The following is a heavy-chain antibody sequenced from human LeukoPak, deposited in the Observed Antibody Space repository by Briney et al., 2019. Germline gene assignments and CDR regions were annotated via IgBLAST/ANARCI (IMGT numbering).Heavy chain of an antibody. CDR3: ARTTYDFWSGYYFDY. V-gene: IGHV4-59*01. CDR2: IYHSGST. Sequence: PSETLSLTCTLSGGSISTYYWSWIRQPPGKGLEWIGYIYHSGSTNYNPSLKSRVTISVDTSKNQFSLKLSSVTAADTAVYYCARTTYDFWSGYYFDYWGQGTLVTVSS. CDR1: GGSISTYY. D-gene: IGHD3-3*01. J-gene: IGHJ4*02.